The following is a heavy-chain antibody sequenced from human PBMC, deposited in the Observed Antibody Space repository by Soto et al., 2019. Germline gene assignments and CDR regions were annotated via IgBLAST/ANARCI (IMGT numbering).Heavy chain of an antibody. CDR3: AKEVHCGGGSCSWSEGFDY. Sequence: QVQLLESGGGVVQPGRSLRLSCAASGFIFSSYGMHWVRQAPGKVLEWVAVISYEGSHTYYADSVKGRFTITRDNSKNTLYLQMNSLRPEDTAVYYCAKEVHCGGGSCSWSEGFDYWGQGTLLTVSS. D-gene: IGHD2-15*01. J-gene: IGHJ4*02. CDR1: GFIFSSYG. CDR2: ISYEGSHT. V-gene: IGHV3-30*18.